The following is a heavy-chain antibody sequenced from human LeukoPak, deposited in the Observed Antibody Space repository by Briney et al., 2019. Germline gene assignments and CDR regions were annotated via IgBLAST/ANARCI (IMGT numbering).Heavy chain of an antibody. D-gene: IGHD5-12*01. Sequence: TSETLSLTCTVSGGSISSYYWSWIRQPPGKGLEWIGYIYYSGSTNYNPSLKSRVTISVDTSKNQFSLKLSSVTAADTAVYYCAREGYSGFDYGGQGTLVTVSS. CDR1: GGSISSYY. V-gene: IGHV4-59*01. J-gene: IGHJ4*02. CDR2: IYYSGST. CDR3: AREGYSGFDY.